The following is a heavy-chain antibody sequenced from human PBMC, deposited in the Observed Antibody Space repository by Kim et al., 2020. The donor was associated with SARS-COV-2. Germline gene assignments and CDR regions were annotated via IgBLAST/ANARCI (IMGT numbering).Heavy chain of an antibody. Sequence: SETLSLTCTVSGGSISSYYWSWIRQPPGKGLEWIGYIYYSGSTNYNPSLKSRVTISVDTSKNQFSLKLSSVTAADTAVYYCERLMGDYGETFDYWGQGTLVTVSS. CDR1: GGSISSYY. CDR2: IYYSGST. V-gene: IGHV4-59*08. D-gene: IGHD4-17*01. CDR3: ERLMGDYGETFDY. J-gene: IGHJ4*02.